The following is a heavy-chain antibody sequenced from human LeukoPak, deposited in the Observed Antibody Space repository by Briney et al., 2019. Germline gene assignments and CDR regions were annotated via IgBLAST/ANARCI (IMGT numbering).Heavy chain of an antibody. Sequence: APVKVSCKPPLYTFTSYYMHWGRQAPRHGLEWMGWISAYNGNTNYAQKLQGRVPMTTDTSTSTAYMQLRRLRSDDTAVYCCARGPSWGQGTLVTVSS. V-gene: IGHV1-18*04. CDR2: ISAYNGNT. CDR3: ARGPS. CDR1: LYTFTSYY. J-gene: IGHJ4*02.